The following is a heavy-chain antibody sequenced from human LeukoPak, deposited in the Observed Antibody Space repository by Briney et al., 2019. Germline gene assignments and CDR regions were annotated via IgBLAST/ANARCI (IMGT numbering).Heavy chain of an antibody. J-gene: IGHJ6*03. D-gene: IGHD3-10*01. CDR2: IYSGGST. CDR3: ARELGVTMVRGVIRPMDV. Sequence: GGSLRLSCAASGFTVSSNYMSWVRQAPGKGLEWVSVIYSGGSTYYADSVKGRFTISRDNSKNTLYLQMNSLRAEDTAVYYCARELGVTMVRGVIRPMDVWGKGTTVTISS. CDR1: GFTVSSNY. V-gene: IGHV3-66*01.